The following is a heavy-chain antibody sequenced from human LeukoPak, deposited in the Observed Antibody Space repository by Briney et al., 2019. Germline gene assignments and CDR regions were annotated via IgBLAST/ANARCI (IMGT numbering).Heavy chain of an antibody. V-gene: IGHV3-23*01. Sequence: GGSLRLSCTASGFTFTSYAISWVRRAPRKGLEWVSAVSGSGGDTYYADSVEGRFTISRDNSKNTLSLQMNSLRAEDTAVYYCARVTYYFDSRGYYAFDYWGQGTLVTVSS. CDR2: VSGSGGDT. D-gene: IGHD3-22*01. CDR3: ARVTYYFDSRGYYAFDY. CDR1: GFTFTSYA. J-gene: IGHJ4*02.